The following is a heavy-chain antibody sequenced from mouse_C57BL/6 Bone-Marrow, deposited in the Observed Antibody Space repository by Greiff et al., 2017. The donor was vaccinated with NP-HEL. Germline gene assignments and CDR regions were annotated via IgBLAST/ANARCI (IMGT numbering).Heavy chain of an antibody. CDR2: IYPGDGDT. CDR3: ARFITTD. V-gene: IGHV1-80*01. D-gene: IGHD1-1*01. Sequence: QVQLKESGAELVKPGASVKISCKASGYAFSSYCMNWVKQRPGKGLEWIGQIYPGDGDTNYNGKFKGKATLTADKSSSTAYMQLSSLTSEDSAVYFCARFITTDWGQGTTLTVSS. J-gene: IGHJ2*01. CDR1: GYAFSSYC.